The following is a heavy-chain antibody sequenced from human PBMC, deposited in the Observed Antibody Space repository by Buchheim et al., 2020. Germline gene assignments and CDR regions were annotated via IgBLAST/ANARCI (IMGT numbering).Heavy chain of an antibody. CDR3: AKDTEDYNGMSYRYPDY. CDR1: GFTFSDYY. CDR2: ISSSNTM. J-gene: IGHJ4*02. Sequence: QVQLVESGGGLVKPGGSLRLSCAASGFTFSDYYMSWIRQAPGKGLEWVSYISSSNTMYYADYVKGRLTISRDNAKNSLYLLMNSLRGENTAVDYCAKDTEDYNGMSYRYPDYWGQGTL. D-gene: IGHD3-16*02. V-gene: IGHV3-11*01.